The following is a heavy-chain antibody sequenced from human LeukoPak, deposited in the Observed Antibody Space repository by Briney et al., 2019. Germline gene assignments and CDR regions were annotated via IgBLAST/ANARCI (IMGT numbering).Heavy chain of an antibody. Sequence: SETLSLTCTVSGGSISSSDNYWGWIRQPPGKGLEWIGTISYSGSTYYNPSLKSRVTISIDTSKTQFSLKLSSVTAADTAVYYCARGGYYYDSSGYWGAFDIWGQGTMITVSS. D-gene: IGHD3-22*01. CDR1: GGSISSSDNY. V-gene: IGHV4-39*01. CDR2: ISYSGST. J-gene: IGHJ3*02. CDR3: ARGGYYYDSSGYWGAFDI.